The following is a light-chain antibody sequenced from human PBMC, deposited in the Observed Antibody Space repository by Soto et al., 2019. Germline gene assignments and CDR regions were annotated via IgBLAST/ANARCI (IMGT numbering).Light chain of an antibody. Sequence: DIQMTQSPSSVSASVGDRVSITCRASQGISSWLAWYQQKPGRAPKLLIYTGSSLQSGVPSRFSDTGSVTDFTLTISSLQPEDVAPYYCQQANSFPLTFGGGTKVEIK. J-gene: IGKJ4*01. CDR2: TGS. CDR1: QGISSW. V-gene: IGKV1-12*01. CDR3: QQANSFPLT.